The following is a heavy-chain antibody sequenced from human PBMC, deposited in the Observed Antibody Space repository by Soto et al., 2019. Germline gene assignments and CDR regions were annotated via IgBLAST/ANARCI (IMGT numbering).Heavy chain of an antibody. J-gene: IGHJ5*02. CDR1: GYIVNNYY. D-gene: IGHD3-22*01. Sequence: ASVKVSCKISGYIVNNYYIHWVRQAPGQGVEWMGIINPNGGSTSYAQKFQGRVTMTRDMSTSTVYMELSSLRSEDTGIFYCARSSRGHYGGFDP. CDR2: INPNGGST. V-gene: IGHV1-46*02. CDR3: ARSSRGHYGGFDP.